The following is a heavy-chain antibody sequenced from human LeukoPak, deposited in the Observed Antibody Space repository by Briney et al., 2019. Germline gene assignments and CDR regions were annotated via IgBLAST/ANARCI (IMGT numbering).Heavy chain of an antibody. J-gene: IGHJ3*02. D-gene: IGHD3-22*01. V-gene: IGHV3-33*06. CDR2: IWYDGSNK. CDR1: GFTFSSYG. CDR3: AKEGSSSGRAFDI. Sequence: GRSLRLSCAASGFTFSSYGMHWVRQAPGKGLEWVTVIWYDGSNKYYADSVKGRFTISRDNSKNTLYLQMNSLRAEVTAVYYCAKEGSSSGRAFDIWGQGTMVTVSS.